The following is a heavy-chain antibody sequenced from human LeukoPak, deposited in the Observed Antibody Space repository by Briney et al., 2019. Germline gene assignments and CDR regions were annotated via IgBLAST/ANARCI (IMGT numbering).Heavy chain of an antibody. CDR2: IRIYNGNT. CDR3: ARDPPLYDSTGWWFDP. Sequence: ASVKVSCKASGYTFTSYGLSWVRQAPGQGPEWMGWIRIYNGNTRFAQSFQGRVTLTRDTTTSTAYMELRNLKSDDTAVYFCARDPPLYDSTGWWFDPWGQGTLVTVSS. J-gene: IGHJ5*02. D-gene: IGHD3-22*01. CDR1: GYTFTSYG. V-gene: IGHV1-18*01.